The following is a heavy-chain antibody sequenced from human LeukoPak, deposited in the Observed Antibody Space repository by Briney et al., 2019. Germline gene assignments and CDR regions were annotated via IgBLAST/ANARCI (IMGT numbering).Heavy chain of an antibody. CDR1: GFTFSDYW. V-gene: IGHV3-7*01. J-gene: IGHJ4*02. CDR2: IKTDGTVK. CDR3: ARGGGPSH. Sequence: GGSLRLSCAASGFTFSDYWMSWVRQASGKGLEWVANIKTDGTVKNYLDSVKGRFTISRDNAENSLYLQMSSLREEDTAVYYCARGGGPSHWGQGTLVTVSS. D-gene: IGHD6-25*01.